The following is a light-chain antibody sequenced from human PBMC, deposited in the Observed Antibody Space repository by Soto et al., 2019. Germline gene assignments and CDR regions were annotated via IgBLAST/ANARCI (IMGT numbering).Light chain of an antibody. CDR3: QQRSNWPSIT. J-gene: IGKJ5*01. CDR2: GAS. V-gene: IGKV3D-15*01. CDR1: QSVSSN. Sequence: IVMTQSPATLSVSPGARAPLSCRARQSVSSNLAWYQQKPGQAPRLLIFGASSRATGIPARFSGSGSGTEFNLTISSLEPEDSAVYYCQQRSNWPSITFGQGTRLEIK.